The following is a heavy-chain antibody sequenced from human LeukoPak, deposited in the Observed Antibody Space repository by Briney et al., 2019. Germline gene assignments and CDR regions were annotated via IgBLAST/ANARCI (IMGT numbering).Heavy chain of an antibody. CDR3: ARDSSGVGYYYYYYYMDV. V-gene: IGHV3-11*04. CDR1: GFTFSDHY. D-gene: IGHD3-22*01. CDR2: ISQTGTTI. J-gene: IGHJ6*03. Sequence: PGGSLRLSCAASGFTFSDHYMSWIRQAPGKGLEWVSYISQTGTTISYADSVKGRFTLSRDNARNSLYLQMNSLRAEDTAVYYCARDSSGVGYYYYYYYMDVWGKGTTVTVSS.